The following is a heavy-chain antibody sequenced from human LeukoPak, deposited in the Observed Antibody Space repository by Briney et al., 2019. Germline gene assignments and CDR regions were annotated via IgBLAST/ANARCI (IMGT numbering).Heavy chain of an antibody. CDR3: ARDRGISMAGD. J-gene: IGHJ4*02. D-gene: IGHD2/OR15-2a*01. CDR2: ISYSGST. Sequence: PSETLSLTCTVSGGSISNTYWSWIRQPPGKGLEWIGYISYSGSTNYNPSLKSRVTMSVDKSKNQFSLKLTSVTAADTAVYYCARDRGISMAGDWGQGTLVTVSS. CDR1: GGSISNTY. V-gene: IGHV4-59*12.